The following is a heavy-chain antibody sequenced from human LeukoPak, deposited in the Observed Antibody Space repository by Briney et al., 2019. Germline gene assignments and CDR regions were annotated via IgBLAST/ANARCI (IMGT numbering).Heavy chain of an antibody. CDR2: IYHSGST. CDR1: GYSISSGYY. J-gene: IGHJ6*03. V-gene: IGHV4-38-2*02. CDR3: ARGGAGGYDYVWGSYRYRKIYYMDV. Sequence: PSETLSLTCTVSGYSISSGYYWGWIRQPPGKGLEWIGSIYHSGSTNYNPSLKSRVTISVDTSKNQFSLKLSSVTAADTAVYYCARGGAGGYDYVWGSYRYRKIYYMDVWGKGTTVTVSS. D-gene: IGHD3-16*02.